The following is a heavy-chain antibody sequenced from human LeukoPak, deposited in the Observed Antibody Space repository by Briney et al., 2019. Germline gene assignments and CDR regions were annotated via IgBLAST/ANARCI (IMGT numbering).Heavy chain of an antibody. V-gene: IGHV3-21*01. CDR3: ARQADTAMLIWSFTDY. CDR1: GFTFSRYS. Sequence: GGSLRLSCEASGFTFSRYSLTWVRQAPGKGLEWVSSISSSSSYIYYADSVKGRFTISRDNAKNSLYLQMNSMRAEDTALYYCARQADTAMLIWSFTDYWGQGTLVTVSS. J-gene: IGHJ4*02. D-gene: IGHD5-18*01. CDR2: ISSSSSYI.